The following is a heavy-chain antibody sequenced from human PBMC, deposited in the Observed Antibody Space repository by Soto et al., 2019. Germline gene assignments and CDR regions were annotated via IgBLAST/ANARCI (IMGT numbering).Heavy chain of an antibody. CDR3: ARVDYYDSNNWFDP. V-gene: IGHV4-4*07. CDR1: GGSISSFY. CDR2: IYTTGSA. D-gene: IGHD3-9*01. J-gene: IGHJ5*02. Sequence: SETLSLTCTVSGGSISSFYWSWIRKPAGKGLGWIGRIYTTGSANHNPTLKSRVTMSVDTSKNQVSLNLTSVTAADAGVYYCARVDYYDSNNWFDPWGQGILVTVSS.